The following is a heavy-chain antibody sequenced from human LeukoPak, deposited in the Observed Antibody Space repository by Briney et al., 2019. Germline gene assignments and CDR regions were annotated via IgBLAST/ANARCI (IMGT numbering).Heavy chain of an antibody. CDR1: GFTFSSYS. D-gene: IGHD5-12*01. Sequence: GGSLRLSCAASGFTFSSYSMNWVRQAPGKGLEWVSSISSSSSYIYYADSVKGRFTISRDNAKNSLYLQMNSLRAEDTAVYYCTGEYSGYDPHYYYGMDVWGKGTTVTVSS. V-gene: IGHV3-21*01. CDR3: TGEYSGYDPHYYYGMDV. CDR2: ISSSSSYI. J-gene: IGHJ6*04.